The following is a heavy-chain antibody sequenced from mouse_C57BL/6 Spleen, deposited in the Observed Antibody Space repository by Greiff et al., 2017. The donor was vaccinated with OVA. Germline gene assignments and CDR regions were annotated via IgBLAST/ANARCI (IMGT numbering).Heavy chain of an antibody. Sequence: QVQLQQSGPELVKPGASVKISCKASGYAFSSSWMNWVKQRPGKGLEWIGRIYPGDGDTNSNGKFKGKATLTADKSSSTAYMQLSSLTSEDSAVYFCARSLYDYEYYFDYWGQGTTLTVSS. V-gene: IGHV1-82*01. CDR3: ARSLYDYEYYFDY. D-gene: IGHD2-4*01. J-gene: IGHJ2*01. CDR1: GYAFSSSW. CDR2: IYPGDGDT.